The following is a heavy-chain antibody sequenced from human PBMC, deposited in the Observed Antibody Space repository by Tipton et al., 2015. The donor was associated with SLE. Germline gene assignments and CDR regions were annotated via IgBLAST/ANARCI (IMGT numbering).Heavy chain of an antibody. CDR2: IYYSGST. J-gene: IGHJ6*03. CDR3: ARAYSGSYLTSGYYYYYMDV. V-gene: IGHV4-59*01. Sequence: TLSLTCTVSGGSISSYYWSWIRQPPGKGLEWIGYIYYSGSTNYNPSLKSRVTISVDTSKNQFSLKLSSVTAADTAVHYCARAYSGSYLTSGYYYYYMDVWGKGTTVTVSS. CDR1: GGSISSYY. D-gene: IGHD1-26*01.